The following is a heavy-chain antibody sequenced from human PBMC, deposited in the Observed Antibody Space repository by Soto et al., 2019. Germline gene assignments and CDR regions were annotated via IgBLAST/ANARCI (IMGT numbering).Heavy chain of an antibody. J-gene: IGHJ3*02. Sequence: QVQLVQSGAEVKKPGFSVKVSCKASGGTFSSYTISWVRQAPGQGLEWMGRIIPILGIANYAQKFQGRVTITADKSTSTAYMELSSLRSEDTAVYYCASPMTLDAFDIWGQGTMVTVSS. CDR3: ASPMTLDAFDI. CDR1: GGTFSSYT. V-gene: IGHV1-69*02. CDR2: IIPILGIA.